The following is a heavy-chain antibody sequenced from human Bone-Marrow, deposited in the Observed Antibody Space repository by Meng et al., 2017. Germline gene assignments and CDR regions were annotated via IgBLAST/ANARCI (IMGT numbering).Heavy chain of an antibody. Sequence: GESLKISCTASGFTVSSNYMSWVRQAPGKGLEWVANIKQDGSEKYCVDSVKGRFTISRDNAKNSLYLQMNSLRAEDTAVYYCARGLYYYDSSGYYYGYWGQGTLVTVSS. CDR1: GFTVSSNY. D-gene: IGHD3-22*01. CDR2: IKQDGSEK. CDR3: ARGLYYYDSSGYYYGY. J-gene: IGHJ4*02. V-gene: IGHV3-7*01.